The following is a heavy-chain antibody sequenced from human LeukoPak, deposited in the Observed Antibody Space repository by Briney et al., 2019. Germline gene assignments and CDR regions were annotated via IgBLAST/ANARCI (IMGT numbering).Heavy chain of an antibody. CDR2: IIPIFGTA. J-gene: IGHJ3*02. Sequence: SVKVSCKASGGTFSSYAIIWVRQAPGQGLEWMGGIIPIFGTANYAQKFQGRVTITTDESTSTAYMELSSLRSEDTAVYYCARGHCSGGSCYPSAFDIWGQGTMVTVSS. CDR1: GGTFSSYA. V-gene: IGHV1-69*05. D-gene: IGHD2-15*01. CDR3: ARGHCSGGSCYPSAFDI.